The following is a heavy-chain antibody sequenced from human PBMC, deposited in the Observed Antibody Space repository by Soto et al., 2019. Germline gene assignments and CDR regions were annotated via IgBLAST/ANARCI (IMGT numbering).Heavy chain of an antibody. CDR2: ISYDGSNK. CDR1: GFTFSSYG. J-gene: IGHJ6*02. V-gene: IGHV3-30*18. CDR3: AKDFVTNYAYYYYYGMDV. Sequence: PGGSLRLSCAASGFTFSSYGMHWVRQAPGKGLEWVAVISYDGSNKYYADSVKGRFTISRDNSKSTLYLQMNSLRAEDTAVYYCAKDFVTNYAYYYYYGMDVWGQGTTVTVSS. D-gene: IGHD1-7*01.